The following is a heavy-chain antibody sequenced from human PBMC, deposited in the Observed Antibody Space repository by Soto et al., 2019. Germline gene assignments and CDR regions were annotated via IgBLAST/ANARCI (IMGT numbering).Heavy chain of an antibody. V-gene: IGHV3-33*01. CDR3: ASETIRDRGDV. Sequence: QMQLVDSGGGVVQPGGSVRLSCAASGFTFSDYGMHWVRQAPGRGLEWVAVIWYDGSEKYYADSVKGRFTISRDNSKNTLYLQMNSLRAEDTALYSCASETIRDRGDVWGRGTTVTVSS. CDR2: IWYDGSEK. D-gene: IGHD3-9*01. J-gene: IGHJ6*02. CDR1: GFTFSDYG.